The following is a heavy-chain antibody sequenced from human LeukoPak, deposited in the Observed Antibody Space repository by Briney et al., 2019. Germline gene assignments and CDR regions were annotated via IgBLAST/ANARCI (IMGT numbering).Heavy chain of an antibody. V-gene: IGHV4-34*01. Sequence: SETLSLTCAVYGGSFSGYYWSWIRQPPGKGLEWIGEINHSGSTNYNPSLKSRVTISVDTSKNQFSLKLSSVTAADTAVYYCARGRARLDYWGQGTLVTVSS. D-gene: IGHD6-6*01. J-gene: IGHJ4*02. CDR3: ARGRARLDY. CDR2: INHSGST. CDR1: GGSFSGYY.